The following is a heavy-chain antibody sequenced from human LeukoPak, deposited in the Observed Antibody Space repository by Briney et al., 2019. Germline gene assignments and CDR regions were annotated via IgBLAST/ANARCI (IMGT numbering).Heavy chain of an antibody. Sequence: PGGSLRLSCAVSGFIFSTNDMHWVRQVTEKGLEWVSAIGVAGDTYYSGSVKGRFTISRENAKSSLYLQMNSLRAEDTAVYYCVRVSNWGFDQWGQGTLVTVSS. CDR3: VRVSNWGFDQ. D-gene: IGHD7-27*01. CDR1: GFIFSTND. CDR2: IGVAGDT. V-gene: IGHV3-13*01. J-gene: IGHJ4*02.